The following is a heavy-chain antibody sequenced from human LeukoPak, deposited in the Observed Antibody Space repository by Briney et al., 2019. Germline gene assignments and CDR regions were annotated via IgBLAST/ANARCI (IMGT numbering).Heavy chain of an antibody. CDR3: ARWDFSGYYRGSLDY. D-gene: IGHD3-22*01. Sequence: SETLSLTCTVSGVSITTYYWSWIRQPPGKGLEWIGYIYYSGSTNYNPSLKSRVTISVDTSKNQFSLKLSSVTAADTAVYYCARWDFSGYYRGSLDYWGQGTLVTVSS. CDR1: GVSITTYY. V-gene: IGHV4-59*01. J-gene: IGHJ4*02. CDR2: IYYSGST.